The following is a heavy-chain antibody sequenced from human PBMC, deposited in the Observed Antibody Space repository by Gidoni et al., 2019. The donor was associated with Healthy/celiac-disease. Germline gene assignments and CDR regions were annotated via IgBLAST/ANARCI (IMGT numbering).Heavy chain of an antibody. CDR1: GFTFSSYS. CDR2: ISSSSSYI. J-gene: IGHJ4*02. V-gene: IGHV3-21*01. Sequence: EVQLVESGGGLVKPGGSLRLSCAASGFTFSSYSMNWVRQAPGKGLEWVSSISSSSSYIYYADSVKGRFTISRDNAKNSLYLQMNSLRAEDTAVYYCAREGMVATLYYFDYWGQGTLVTVSS. D-gene: IGHD5-12*01. CDR3: AREGMVATLYYFDY.